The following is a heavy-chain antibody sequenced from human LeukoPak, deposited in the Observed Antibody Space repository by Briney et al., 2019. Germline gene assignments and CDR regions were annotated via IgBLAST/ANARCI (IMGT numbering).Heavy chain of an antibody. CDR3: ARVPPYYDFWSGYPWYFDY. J-gene: IGHJ4*02. D-gene: IGHD3-3*01. V-gene: IGHV1-2*02. CDR1: GYTFTGYY. CDR2: INPNSGGT. Sequence: VASVKVSCKASGYTFTGYYMHWVRQAPGQGLEWMGWINPNSGGTNYAQKFQGRVTMTRDTSISTAYMELSRLRSDDTAVYYCARVPPYYDFWSGYPWYFDYWGQGTLVTVSS.